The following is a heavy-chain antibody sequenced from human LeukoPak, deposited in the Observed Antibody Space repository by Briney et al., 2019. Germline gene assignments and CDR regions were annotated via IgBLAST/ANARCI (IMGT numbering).Heavy chain of an antibody. CDR1: GFTFRTYG. Sequence: PGGSLRLSCTSSGFTFRTYGMHWVRQAPGKGLEWVTFIGYDGTKTDYIDSVKGRFTISRDNSKNTVYLQMNSLRIEDTAVYYWGKDRGSWSYGGFDYWGQGILVTVSS. CDR2: IGYDGTKT. J-gene: IGHJ4*02. V-gene: IGHV3-30*02. CDR3: GKDRGSWSYGGFDY. D-gene: IGHD1-26*01.